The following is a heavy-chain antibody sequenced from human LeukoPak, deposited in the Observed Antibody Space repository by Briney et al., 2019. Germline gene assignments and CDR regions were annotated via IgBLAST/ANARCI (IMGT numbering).Heavy chain of an antibody. V-gene: IGHV3-11*01. D-gene: IGHD6-6*01. CDR2: ISSSGSSI. CDR1: GFTFSDYY. J-gene: IGHJ5*02. CDR3: ARGGREYSNSYDL. Sequence: GGSLRLSCAASGFTFSDYYMSWIRQAPGKGLEWVSYISSSGSSIYYADSVKGRFTISRDNAKNSLYLQMNSLRVEDTAVYYCARGGREYSNSYDLWGQGTLVTVSS.